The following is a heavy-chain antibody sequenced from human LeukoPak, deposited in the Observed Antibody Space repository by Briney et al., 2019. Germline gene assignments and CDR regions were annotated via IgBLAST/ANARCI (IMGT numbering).Heavy chain of an antibody. CDR1: GYTFTSYD. CDR2: IIPIFGTA. CDR3: ARSPYFYYYYMDV. V-gene: IGHV1-69*05. J-gene: IGHJ6*03. Sequence: ASVKVSCKASGYTFTSYDINWVRQATGQGLEWMGGIIPIFGTANYAQKFQGRVTITTDESTSTAYMELSSLRSEDTAVYYCARSPYFYYYYMDVWGKGTTVTVSS.